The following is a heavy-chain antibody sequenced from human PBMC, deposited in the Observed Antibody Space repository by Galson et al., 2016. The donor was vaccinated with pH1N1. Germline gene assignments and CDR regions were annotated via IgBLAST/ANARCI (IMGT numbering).Heavy chain of an antibody. CDR2: IDWDDDK. CDR3: ARIFYGDYTNYFDY. V-gene: IGHV2-70*01. CDR1: GFSLSTSGMC. D-gene: IGHD4-17*01. Sequence: PALVTPTQTLTLTCTFSGFSLSTSGMCVSWIRQPPGKALEWLALIDWDDDKYYSTSLKTRLTISKDTSKNQVVLTMTNMDPVDTATYYCARIFYGDYTNYFDYWGQGTLVIVSS. J-gene: IGHJ4*02.